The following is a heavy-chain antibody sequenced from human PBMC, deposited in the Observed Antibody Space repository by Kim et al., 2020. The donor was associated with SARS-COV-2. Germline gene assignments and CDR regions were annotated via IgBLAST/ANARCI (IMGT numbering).Heavy chain of an antibody. Sequence: SETLSLTCTVSGGSISSYYWSWIRQPPGKGLEWIGYIYYSGSTNYNPSLKSRVTILVDTSKNQFSLKLSSVTAADTAVYYCARAAIFGTWDYWGQGTLVTVSS. CDR3: ARAAIFGTWDY. J-gene: IGHJ4*02. D-gene: IGHD3-3*01. CDR1: GGSISSYY. CDR2: IYYSGST. V-gene: IGHV4-59*01.